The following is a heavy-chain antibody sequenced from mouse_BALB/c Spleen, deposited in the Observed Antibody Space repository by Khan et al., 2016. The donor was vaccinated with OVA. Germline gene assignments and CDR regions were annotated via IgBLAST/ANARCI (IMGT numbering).Heavy chain of an antibody. Sequence: QIQLVQSGAELAKPVASVKMSCKASGYTFTTYWMHWVKQRPGQGLEWIGYINPTSGYTDYNQKFKDKATLTADKSSSTAYMQLSSLTSDDSAVYYCARDSIDYWGQGTTLTVSS. V-gene: IGHV1-7*01. CDR1: GYTFTTYW. CDR2: INPTSGYT. CDR3: ARDSIDY. J-gene: IGHJ2*01.